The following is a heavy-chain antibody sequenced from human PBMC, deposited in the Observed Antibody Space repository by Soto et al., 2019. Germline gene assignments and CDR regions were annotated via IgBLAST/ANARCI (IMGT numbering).Heavy chain of an antibody. V-gene: IGHV1-46*01. CDR3: ARQILTGYYNTADY. D-gene: IGHD3-9*01. CDR1: GYTFTSYY. J-gene: IGHJ4*02. Sequence: ASVKGSCKASGYTFTSYYMHWVRQTPGQGLEWMGIINPSGGSTSYAQKLQGRVTMTTDTSTGTAYMELRSLRSDDTAVYYCARQILTGYYNTADYWGQGTLVTVSS. CDR2: INPSGGST.